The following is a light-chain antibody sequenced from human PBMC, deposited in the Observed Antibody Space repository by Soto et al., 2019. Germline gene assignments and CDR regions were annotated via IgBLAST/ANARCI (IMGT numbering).Light chain of an antibody. CDR2: GNS. CDR3: QSYDSSLSGWV. CDR1: SSNIGAGYD. Sequence: QPVLTQPPSVSGAPGQRVTISCTESSSNIGAGYDVHWYQQLPGTAPKLLIYGNSNRPSGVPDRFSGSKSGTSASLAITGLQAEDEADYYRQSYDSSLSGWVFGGGTKLTVL. J-gene: IGLJ3*02. V-gene: IGLV1-40*01.